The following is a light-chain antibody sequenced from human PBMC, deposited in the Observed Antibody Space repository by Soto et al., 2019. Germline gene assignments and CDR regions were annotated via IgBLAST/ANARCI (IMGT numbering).Light chain of an antibody. CDR1: QGIRNN. V-gene: IGKV1-16*02. Sequence: DIQMTQSPSSLSASVGDSVTITCRASQGIRNNLAWLQQKPGKAPKSLIYGVSTLQSGVPSKFSGSGSGTGFTLTISRLQPEDFATYDCQQYEVYPFPFGGGTKVEIK. CDR3: QQYEVYPFP. CDR2: GVS. J-gene: IGKJ4*01.